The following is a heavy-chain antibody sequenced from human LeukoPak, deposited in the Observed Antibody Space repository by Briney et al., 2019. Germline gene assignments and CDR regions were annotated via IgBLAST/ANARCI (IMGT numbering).Heavy chain of an antibody. CDR2: FDPGDGET. CDR1: GYTLTELS. D-gene: IGHD3-22*01. J-gene: IGHJ5*02. Sequence: GASVKVSCKVSGYTLTELSMHWVRQAPGKGLEWMGGFDPGDGETIYAQKFQGRVTMTEDTSTDTAYMGLSSLRSEDTAVYYCATDLRITMIAWGQGTLVTVSS. V-gene: IGHV1-24*01. CDR3: ATDLRITMIA.